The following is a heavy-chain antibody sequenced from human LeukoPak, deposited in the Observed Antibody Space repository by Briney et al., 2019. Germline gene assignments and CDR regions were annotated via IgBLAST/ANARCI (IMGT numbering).Heavy chain of an antibody. CDR3: ARDANSMAPFDY. D-gene: IGHD2-8*01. Sequence: GGSLRLSCAASGFTFSSYSMDWVRQAPGKGLEWVSSISSSSSYIYYADSVKGRFTISRDNAKNSLYLQMNSLRAEDTAVYYCARDANSMAPFDYWGQGTLVTVSS. CDR1: GFTFSSYS. CDR2: ISSSSSYI. J-gene: IGHJ4*02. V-gene: IGHV3-21*01.